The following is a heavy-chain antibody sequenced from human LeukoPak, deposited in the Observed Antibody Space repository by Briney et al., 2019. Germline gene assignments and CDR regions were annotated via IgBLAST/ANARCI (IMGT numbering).Heavy chain of an antibody. CDR3: AIDSGSYSRAGRDAFDI. CDR2: FDPEDGET. V-gene: IGHV1-24*01. Sequence: ASVKVSCKVSGYTLTELSMHWVRQAPGKGLEWMGGFDPEDGETIYAQKFQGRVTVTEDTSTDTAYMELSSLRSEDTAVYYCAIDSGSYSRAGRDAFDIWGQGTMVTVSS. CDR1: GYTLTELS. J-gene: IGHJ3*02. D-gene: IGHD1-26*01.